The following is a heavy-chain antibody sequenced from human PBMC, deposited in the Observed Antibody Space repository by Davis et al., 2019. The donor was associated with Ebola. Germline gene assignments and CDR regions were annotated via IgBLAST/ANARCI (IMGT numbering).Heavy chain of an antibody. J-gene: IGHJ4*02. Sequence: GGSLRLSCAASGFTFSSYGMHWVRQAPGKGLEWVAFIRYDGSNKYYADSVKGRFTISRDNAKDSLYLQMNSLRDEDTAVYYCARHGGMTTVPFFDYWGQGTLVTVSS. D-gene: IGHD4-17*01. CDR2: IRYDGSNK. CDR1: GFTFSSYG. V-gene: IGHV3-30*02. CDR3: ARHGGMTTVPFFDY.